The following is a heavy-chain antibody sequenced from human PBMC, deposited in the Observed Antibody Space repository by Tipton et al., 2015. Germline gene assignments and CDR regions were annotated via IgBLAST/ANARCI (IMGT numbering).Heavy chain of an antibody. Sequence: GSLRLSCAASGFTFHNYWMTWVRQAPGKGLEWVANIKPDGSDSYYLDSVKGRFTFSRDNAKNSLYLQMDSLRVEDPAVYYCARSGGYGWDSWGQGTLVTVSS. CDR3: ARSGGYGWDS. D-gene: IGHD5-12*01. CDR2: IKPDGSDS. V-gene: IGHV3-7*01. CDR1: GFTFHNYW. J-gene: IGHJ4*02.